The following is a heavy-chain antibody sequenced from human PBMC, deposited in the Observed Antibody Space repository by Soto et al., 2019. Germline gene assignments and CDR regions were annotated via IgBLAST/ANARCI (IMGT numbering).Heavy chain of an antibody. Sequence: PGGSLRLSCAASGFTFDDYAMHWVRQAPGKGLEWVSGISWNSGSIGYADSVKGRFTISRDNAKNSLYLQMNSLRAEDTALYYCARGHSAYYFCHDWGQGTLVTVSS. CDR3: ARGHSAYYFCHD. CDR1: GFTFDDYA. CDR2: ISWNSGSI. V-gene: IGHV3-9*01. J-gene: IGHJ4*02. D-gene: IGHD3-3*01.